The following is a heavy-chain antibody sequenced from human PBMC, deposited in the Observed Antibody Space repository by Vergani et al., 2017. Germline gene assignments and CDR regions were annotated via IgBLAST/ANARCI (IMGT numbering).Heavy chain of an antibody. Sequence: EVQLLESGGGLVQPGGSLRLPCAASGFTFSRYAMSWVRQAPGTGLGWVSAISGSGGSTYYADSVKGRFTISRDNSKNTLYLQMNSLRAEDTAVYYCAKDGYSSGXFDYWGQGTLVTVSS. D-gene: IGHD6-19*01. V-gene: IGHV3-23*01. CDR1: GFTFSRYA. CDR3: AKDGYSSGXFDY. J-gene: IGHJ4*02. CDR2: ISGSGGST.